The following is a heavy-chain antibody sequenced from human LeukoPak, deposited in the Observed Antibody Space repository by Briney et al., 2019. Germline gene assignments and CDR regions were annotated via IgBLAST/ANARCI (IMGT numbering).Heavy chain of an antibody. V-gene: IGHV1-2*02. CDR1: GYTFTGNY. J-gene: IGHJ4*02. CDR2: INPNSGGT. D-gene: IGHD1-7*01. CDR3: ARDPPGLITGTAPDF. Sequence: GASVKVSCKASGYTFTGNYIHWVRQAPGQGLEWMGWINPNSGGTNYAQKFQGRVTMTRDTSISTAYMELSRLRADDTAVYYCARDPPGLITGTAPDFWGQGTLVTVSS.